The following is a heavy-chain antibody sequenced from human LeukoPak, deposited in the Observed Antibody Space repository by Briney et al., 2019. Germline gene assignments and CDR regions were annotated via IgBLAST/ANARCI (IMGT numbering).Heavy chain of an antibody. Sequence: SETLSLTCAVYGGSFSGYYWSWIRQPPGKGLEWIGEINHSGSTNYNPSLKSRVTISVDTSKNQFSLKLSSVTAADTAVYYCARDHAGPGAFDIWGQGTMVTVSS. V-gene: IGHV4-34*01. J-gene: IGHJ3*02. CDR1: GGSFSGYY. D-gene: IGHD6-13*01. CDR2: INHSGST. CDR3: ARDHAGPGAFDI.